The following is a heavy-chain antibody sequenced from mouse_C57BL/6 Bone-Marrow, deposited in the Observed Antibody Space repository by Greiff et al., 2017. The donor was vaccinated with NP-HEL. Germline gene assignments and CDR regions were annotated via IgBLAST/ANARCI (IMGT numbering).Heavy chain of an antibody. J-gene: IGHJ1*03. CDR3: ARALYYGSSYWYFDV. CDR2: IDPSDSYT. V-gene: IGHV1-69*01. CDR1: GYTFTSYW. Sequence: QVQLQQPGAELVMPGASVKLSCKASGYTFTSYWMHWVKQRPGQGLEWIGEIDPSDSYTNYNQKFKGKSTVTVDKSSSTAYMQLSSLTSEDSAVYYCARALYYGSSYWYFDVWGTGTTVTVSS. D-gene: IGHD1-1*01.